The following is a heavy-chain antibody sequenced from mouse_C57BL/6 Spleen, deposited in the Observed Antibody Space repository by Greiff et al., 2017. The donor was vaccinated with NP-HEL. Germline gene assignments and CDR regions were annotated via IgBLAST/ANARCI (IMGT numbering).Heavy chain of an antibody. J-gene: IGHJ2*01. CDR2: IDPSDSYT. Sequence: LQQPGAELVMPGASVKLSCKASGYTFTSYWMHWVKQRPGQGLEWIGEIDPSDSYTNYNQKFKGKSTLTVDKSSSTAYMQLSSLTSEDSAVYYCARRYGSTHFDYWGQGTTLTVSS. D-gene: IGHD1-1*01. CDR1: GYTFTSYW. CDR3: ARRYGSTHFDY. V-gene: IGHV1-69*01.